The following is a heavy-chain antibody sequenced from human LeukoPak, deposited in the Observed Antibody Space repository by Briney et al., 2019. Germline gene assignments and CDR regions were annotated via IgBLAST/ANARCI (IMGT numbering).Heavy chain of an antibody. CDR3: AKQFAQYYFDS. V-gene: IGHV3-30*02. D-gene: IGHD2/OR15-2a*01. CDR1: GFTFSSYG. J-gene: IGHJ4*02. CDR2: IWYDGSNK. Sequence: GGSLRLSCAASGFTFSSYGMHWVRQAPGKGLEWVAVIWYDGSNKYYADSVKGRFTLSRDNSKNTLYLQMNSLRADDTAVYYCAKQFAQYYFDSWGQGTLVTVSS.